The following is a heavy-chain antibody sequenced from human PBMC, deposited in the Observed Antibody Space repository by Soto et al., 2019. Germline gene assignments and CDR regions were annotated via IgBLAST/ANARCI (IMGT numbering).Heavy chain of an antibody. CDR3: ARRKERSGPHYFDY. CDR1: GYTFTTYD. D-gene: IGHD6-25*01. V-gene: IGHV1-8*02. CDR2: MNPSNGNT. Sequence: SVKVSCKASGYTFTTYDVSWVRQASGQGLEWMGWMNPSNGNTGYAQKFQGRVTMTRNTSISTVYMELSGLRPDDTAVYYCARRKERSGPHYFDYWGQGTRVTVSS. J-gene: IGHJ4*02.